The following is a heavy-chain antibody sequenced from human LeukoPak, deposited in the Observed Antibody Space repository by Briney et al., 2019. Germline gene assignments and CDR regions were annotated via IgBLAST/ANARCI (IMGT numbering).Heavy chain of an antibody. CDR3: ATSGWYQGIDY. V-gene: IGHV3-53*01. CDR1: GFTVSSNY. CDR2: IYSGGST. D-gene: IGHD6-19*01. J-gene: IGHJ4*02. Sequence: QPGGSLRPSCAASGFTVSSNYMSWVRQAPGKGLEWVSVIYSGGSTYYADSVKGRFTISRDNSKNTLYLQMNSLRAEDTAVYYCATSGWYQGIDYWGQGTLVTVSS.